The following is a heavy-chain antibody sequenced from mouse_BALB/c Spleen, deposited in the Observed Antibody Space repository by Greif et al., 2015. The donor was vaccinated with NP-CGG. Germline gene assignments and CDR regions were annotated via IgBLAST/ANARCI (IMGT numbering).Heavy chain of an antibody. Sequence: VQLQQSGAELVRSGASVKLSCTASGFNIKDYYMHWVKQRPEQGLEWIGWIDPENGDTEYAPKFQGKATMTADTSSNTAYLQPSSLTSEDTAVYYCKGYGYLTGGFDYWGQGTTLTVSS. V-gene: IGHV14-4*02. CDR1: GFNIKDYY. CDR2: IDPENGDT. CDR3: KGYGYLTGGFDY. J-gene: IGHJ2*01. D-gene: IGHD2-2*01.